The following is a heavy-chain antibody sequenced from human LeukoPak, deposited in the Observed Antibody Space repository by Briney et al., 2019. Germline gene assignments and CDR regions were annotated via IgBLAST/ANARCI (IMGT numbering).Heavy chain of an antibody. CDR1: GFTFSNYG. Sequence: TGGSLRLSCAASGFTFSNYGMTWVRQAPGKGLEWVSTIRGSGGTTFYADSVKGRFSISRDNSKKTLYLQMNSLRAEDTAVYYCAKDQGSTGYYNWYLDLWGRGTLVTVSS. V-gene: IGHV3-23*01. J-gene: IGHJ2*01. CDR3: AKDQGSTGYYNWYLDL. D-gene: IGHD3-9*01. CDR2: IRGSGGTT.